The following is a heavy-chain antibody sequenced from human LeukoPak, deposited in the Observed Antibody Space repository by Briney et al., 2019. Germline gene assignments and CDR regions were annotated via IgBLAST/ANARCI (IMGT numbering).Heavy chain of an antibody. CDR1: GFTFSSYS. CDR2: VSSSSSYI. CDR3: ARGYYDSSGYYPL. V-gene: IGHV3-21*01. J-gene: IGHJ4*02. D-gene: IGHD3-22*01. Sequence: GGSLRLSCAASGFTFSSYSMNWVRQAPGKGLEWVSSVSSSSSYIYYADSVKGRFTISRDNAKNSLYLQMNSLRAEDTAVYYCARGYYDSSGYYPLWGQGTLVTVSS.